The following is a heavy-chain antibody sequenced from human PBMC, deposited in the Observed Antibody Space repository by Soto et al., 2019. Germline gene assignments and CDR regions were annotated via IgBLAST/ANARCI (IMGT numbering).Heavy chain of an antibody. J-gene: IGHJ4*02. D-gene: IGHD6-13*01. V-gene: IGHV4-34*01. CDR1: GGSFSGYY. CDR3: ARGYQPEQQLAFDY. CDR2: INHSGST. Sequence: QVQLQQWGAGLLKPSETLSLTCAVYGGSFSGYYWSWIRQPPGQGLEWIGEINHSGSTNYNPSLKSRVTISVDTSKNQCSLKLSSVTAADTAVYYCARGYQPEQQLAFDYWGQGTLVTVSS.